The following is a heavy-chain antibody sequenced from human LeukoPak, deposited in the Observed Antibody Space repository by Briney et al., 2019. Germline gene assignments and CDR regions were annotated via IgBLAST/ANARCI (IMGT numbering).Heavy chain of an antibody. D-gene: IGHD3-10*01. CDR1: GGSISSSSYN. CDR2: IYYSGST. CDR3: ARNRYYYGSGNYGVPNWFDP. J-gene: IGHJ5*02. V-gene: IGHV4-39*01. Sequence: SETLSLTCTVSGGSISSSSYNWGWIRQPPGKGLEWIGSIYYSGSTYYNPSLKSRVTISVDTSKNQFSLKLSSVTAADTAMYYCARNRYYYGSGNYGVPNWFDPWGQGTLVTVSS.